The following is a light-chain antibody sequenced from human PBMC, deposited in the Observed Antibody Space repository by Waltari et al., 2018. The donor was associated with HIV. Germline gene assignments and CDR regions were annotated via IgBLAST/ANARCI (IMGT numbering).Light chain of an antibody. CDR1: QSVLDSSNNKNC. J-gene: IGKJ1*01. V-gene: IGKV4-1*01. CDR3: QQYYSSLPT. Sequence: DIVMTQSPDSLVVSLGERATITCKASQSVLDSSNNKNCLGWYQQKPGQPPKLIIYWASTRESGVPDRFSGSGSGTDFNLTISSLQAEDVAVYYCQQYYSSLPTFGQGTKVESK. CDR2: WAS.